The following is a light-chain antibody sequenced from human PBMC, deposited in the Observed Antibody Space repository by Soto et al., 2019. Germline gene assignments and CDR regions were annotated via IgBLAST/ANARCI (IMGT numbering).Light chain of an antibody. CDR2: GAS. J-gene: IGKJ1*01. Sequence: EIVLTQSPGTLSLSPGERATLSCRASQNVASAYLAWYQHKPGQAPRLLIYGASSRATGVPDRISGWGSGAGFTLTISRLEPEEFAVYYCQQYGASRWTFGQGTKV. CDR3: QQYGASRWT. V-gene: IGKV3-20*01. CDR1: QNVASAY.